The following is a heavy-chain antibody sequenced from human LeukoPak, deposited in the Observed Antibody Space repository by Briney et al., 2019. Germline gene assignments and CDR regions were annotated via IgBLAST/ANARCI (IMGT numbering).Heavy chain of an antibody. D-gene: IGHD3-9*01. Sequence: ASVKVSCKASGYTFTSYGISWVRQAPGQGLEWMGWISAYNGNTNFAQKLQGRVTMTTDTSTSTAYMDLRSLRSDDTAVYYCARDQAATNTQVRFCLDWGQGALVTVSS. V-gene: IGHV1-18*01. CDR3: ARDQAATNTQVRFCLD. CDR2: ISAYNGNT. J-gene: IGHJ4*02. CDR1: GYTFTSYG.